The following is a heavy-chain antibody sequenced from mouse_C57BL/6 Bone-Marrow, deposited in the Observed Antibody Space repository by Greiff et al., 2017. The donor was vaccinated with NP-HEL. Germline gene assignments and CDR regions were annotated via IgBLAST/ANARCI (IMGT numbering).Heavy chain of an antibody. D-gene: IGHD2-1*01. J-gene: IGHJ4*01. CDR3: AREGGNYVDAMDY. V-gene: IGHV1-55*01. CDR2: IYPGSGST. CDR1: GYTFTSYW. Sequence: QVQLQQPGAELVKPGASVKMSCKASGYTFTSYWITWVKQRPGQGLEWIGDIYPGSGSTNYNEKFKSKATLIVDTSSSTAYMQVSSLTSEDSAVYYCAREGGNYVDAMDYWGQGASVTVSS.